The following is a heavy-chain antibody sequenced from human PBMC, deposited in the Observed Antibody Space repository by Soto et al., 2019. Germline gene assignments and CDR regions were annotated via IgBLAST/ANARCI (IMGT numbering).Heavy chain of an antibody. D-gene: IGHD3-16*01. Sequence: EVQLLDSGGDLVQPGGSLRLSCAASGFTFNNYDMSWVRQAPGKGLEWVSTLSDTTYYADSVRARFTISRDTSGSTLYLQMNTLGVDDTAVYYCARSLGPSRHFFDHWGQGTLVTVSS. V-gene: IGHV3-23*01. J-gene: IGHJ4*02. CDR1: GFTFNNYD. CDR2: LSDTT. CDR3: ARSLGPSRHFFDH.